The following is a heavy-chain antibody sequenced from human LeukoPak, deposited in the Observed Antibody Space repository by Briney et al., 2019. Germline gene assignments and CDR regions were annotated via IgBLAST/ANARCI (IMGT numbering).Heavy chain of an antibody. Sequence: SETLSLTCTVSGYSISSGYYWGWIRQPPGKGLEWIGSIYHSGSTYYNPSLKSRVAISVDTSKNQFSLKLSSVTAADTAVYYCARDLTDTAMVGYSDYWGQGTLVTVSS. V-gene: IGHV4-38-2*02. CDR1: GYSISSGYY. J-gene: IGHJ4*02. CDR2: IYHSGST. CDR3: ARDLTDTAMVGYSDY. D-gene: IGHD5-18*01.